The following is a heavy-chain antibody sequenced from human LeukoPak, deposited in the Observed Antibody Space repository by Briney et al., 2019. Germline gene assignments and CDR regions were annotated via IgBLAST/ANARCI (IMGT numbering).Heavy chain of an antibody. CDR1: GFIFSNYW. CDR3: ARGRYSSSWYRYYYYYYMDV. J-gene: IGHJ6*03. CDR2: IKQDGSEK. Sequence: GGSLRLSCAPSGFIFSNYWMSWVRQAPGKGLEWVANIKQDGSEKYYVDSVKGRFTISRDNAKNSLYLQMNSLRAEDTAVYYCARGRYSSSWYRYYYYYYMDVWGKGTTVTVSS. D-gene: IGHD6-13*01. V-gene: IGHV3-7*01.